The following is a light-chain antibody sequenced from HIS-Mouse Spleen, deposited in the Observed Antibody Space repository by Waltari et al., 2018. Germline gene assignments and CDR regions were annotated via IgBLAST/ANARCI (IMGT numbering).Light chain of an antibody. CDR3: CSYAGSSTVV. Sequence: QSALTQPASVSGSPGQSITISCTGTSSDVGRYNLVSWYQQHQGKAPKLMIYEGSKRPSGFSNRFSGSKSGNTASLTISGLQAEDEADYYCCSYAGSSTVVFGGGTKLTVL. J-gene: IGLJ2*01. CDR2: EGS. V-gene: IGLV2-23*01. CDR1: SSDVGRYNL.